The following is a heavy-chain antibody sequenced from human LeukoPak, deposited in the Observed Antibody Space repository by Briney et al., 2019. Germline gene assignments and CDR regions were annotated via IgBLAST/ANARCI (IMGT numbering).Heavy chain of an antibody. D-gene: IGHD6-13*01. CDR1: GYSFTGYY. CDR3: AREAATGVYFDY. V-gene: IGHV1-2*02. Sequence: ASVKVSCKASGYSFTGYYMHWVRQAPGQGLEWMGWINPNSGDTKYAQKFQGRVTMTRDTSISTAYMELTRLRSDDTAVYYCAREAATGVYFDYWGQGTLVTVSS. CDR2: INPNSGDT. J-gene: IGHJ4*02.